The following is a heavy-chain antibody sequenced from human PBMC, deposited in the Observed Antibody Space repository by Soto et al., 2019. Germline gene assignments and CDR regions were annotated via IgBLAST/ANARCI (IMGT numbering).Heavy chain of an antibody. D-gene: IGHD2-2*01. Sequence: SETLSLTCTVSGGSISSGGYYWSWIRQHPGKGLEWIGYIYYSGYTYYNPSLKSRVTISSDTSKNQFYLKLSSVTAADTAMYYCARVKGYCSGTNCYPDYWGQGTLVTVSS. V-gene: IGHV4-31*03. J-gene: IGHJ4*02. CDR3: ARVKGYCSGTNCYPDY. CDR1: GGSISSGGYY. CDR2: IYYSGYT.